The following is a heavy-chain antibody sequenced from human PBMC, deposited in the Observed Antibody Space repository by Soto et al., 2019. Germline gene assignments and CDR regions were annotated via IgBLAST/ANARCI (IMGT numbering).Heavy chain of an antibody. Sequence: SETLSLTCIVSGDSVRSRSYYWSWIRQPPGRGLEWIGNIYDTGTTDYNPSLKSRVTMSIDAPENQFSLRLTSVTAADTALYFCARVSASRPTRLYYFHNADAHTPPPHHYYGMDVWGQGTTVTVSS. D-gene: IGHD3-10*01. CDR1: GDSVRSRSYY. V-gene: IGHV4-61*01. J-gene: IGHJ6*02. CDR3: ARVSASRPTRLYYFHNADAHTPPPHHYYGMDV. CDR2: IYDTGTT.